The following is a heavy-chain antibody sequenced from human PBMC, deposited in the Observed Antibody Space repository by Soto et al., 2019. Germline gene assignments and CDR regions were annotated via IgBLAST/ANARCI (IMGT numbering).Heavy chain of an antibody. D-gene: IGHD4-17*01. CDR2: IIPIFGTA. V-gene: IGHV1-69*13. CDR1: GGTFSSYA. CDR3: ARGRDYGGTSGFDY. Sequence: ASVKVSCKASGGTFSSYAINWMRQAPGQGLEWTGGIIPIFGTANYAQKFQGRVTITADESTSTAYMELSSLRSEDTAVHYCARGRDYGGTSGFDYWGQGTLVTVSS. J-gene: IGHJ4*02.